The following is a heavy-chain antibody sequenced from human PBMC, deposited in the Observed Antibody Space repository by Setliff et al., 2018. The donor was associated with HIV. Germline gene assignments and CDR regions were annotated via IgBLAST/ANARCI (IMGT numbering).Heavy chain of an antibody. CDR3: AQAQTSVSGSYYQYLQH. CDR2: IDHFGSEE. J-gene: IGHJ1*01. D-gene: IGHD3-10*01. CDR1: GFTFWSHS. Sequence: GESLKISCAASGFTFWSHSMLWVRQAPGKGLEWVASIDHFGSEENYVDSVKGRFTISRDNTKNSLYLQMNSLRAEDTAVYYCAQAQTSVSGSYYQYLQHWGQGTLVTVSS. V-gene: IGHV3-7*02.